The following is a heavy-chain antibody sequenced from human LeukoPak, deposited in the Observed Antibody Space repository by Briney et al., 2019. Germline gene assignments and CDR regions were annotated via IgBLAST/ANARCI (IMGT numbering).Heavy chain of an antibody. CDR1: GFTFSSYA. V-gene: IGHV3-23*01. CDR2: ISGSGGST. CDR3: ARVERYYDSSGYYYYYGMDV. Sequence: GGSLRLSCAASGFTFSSYAMSWVRQAPGKGLEWVSAISGSGGSTYYADSVKGRFTISRDNAKNSLYLQMNSLRAEDTAVYYCARVERYYDSSGYYYYYGMDVWGQGTTATVSS. J-gene: IGHJ6*02. D-gene: IGHD3-22*01.